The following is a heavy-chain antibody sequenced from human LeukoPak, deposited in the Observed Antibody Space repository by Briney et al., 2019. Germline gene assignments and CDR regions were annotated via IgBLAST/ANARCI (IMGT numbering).Heavy chain of an antibody. Sequence: PSETLSLTCTVSGGSISSHYWSWIRQLPGKGLEWMAYIYYSGSTYYNPSLKSRDSISVDTSKNQFSLKLSSVTAADSALYYCARGGSYWVYWGQGTLVTVSS. CDR1: GGSISSHY. V-gene: IGHV4-59*11. J-gene: IGHJ4*02. CDR3: ARGGSYWVY. CDR2: IYYSGST. D-gene: IGHD1-26*01.